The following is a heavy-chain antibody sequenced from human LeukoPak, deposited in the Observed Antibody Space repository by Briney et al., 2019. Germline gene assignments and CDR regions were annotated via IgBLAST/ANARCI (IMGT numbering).Heavy chain of an antibody. CDR2: ISNTGSVI. CDR1: GSTFSSHT. D-gene: IGHD6-13*01. Sequence: GGSLRLSCAASGSTFSSHTMNWVRQAPGKGPEWISYISNTGSVIYYADSVKGRFTISRDNAKNSLYLQMNSLRAEDTAVYYCAKEHMAAAVYYFDYWGQGTLVTVSS. J-gene: IGHJ4*02. CDR3: AKEHMAAAVYYFDY. V-gene: IGHV3-48*04.